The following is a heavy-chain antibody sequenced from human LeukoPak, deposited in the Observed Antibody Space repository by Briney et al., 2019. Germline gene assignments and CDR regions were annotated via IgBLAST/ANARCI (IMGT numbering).Heavy chain of an antibody. Sequence: GASVKVSCKASGGTFSSYAISWVRQAPGQGLEWMGGIIPIFGTANYAQKFQGRVTITADESTSTAYMEPSSLRSEDTAVYYCARDGHCSGGSCYQYAFDIWGQGTMVTVSS. V-gene: IGHV1-69*13. CDR3: ARDGHCSGGSCYQYAFDI. CDR1: GGTFSSYA. CDR2: IIPIFGTA. J-gene: IGHJ3*02. D-gene: IGHD2-15*01.